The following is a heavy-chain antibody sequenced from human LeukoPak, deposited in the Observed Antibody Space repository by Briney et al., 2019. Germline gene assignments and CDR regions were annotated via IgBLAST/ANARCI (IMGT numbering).Heavy chain of an antibody. D-gene: IGHD4-11*01. CDR3: AKSPSDVASKANYFDY. V-gene: IGHV3-23*01. Sequence: PGGSLRLSCAAAGFIFSNYAMSWLRQLPGKALEWVSEISASCALTKYADSVKGRFSICRDNSKNTLYLQMSSLRAEDTAIYNCAKSPSDVASKANYFDYWGQGTLVTVSS. CDR2: ISASCALT. CDR1: GFIFSNYA. J-gene: IGHJ4*02.